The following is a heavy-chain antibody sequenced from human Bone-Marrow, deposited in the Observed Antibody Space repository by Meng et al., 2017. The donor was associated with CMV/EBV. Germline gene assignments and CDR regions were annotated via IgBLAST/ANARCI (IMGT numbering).Heavy chain of an antibody. CDR1: GFTFSSYG. J-gene: IGHJ4*02. CDR3: ARNGQKTGTPSNY. V-gene: IGHV3-48*04. CDR2: ISTSGSTM. Sequence: GESLKISCAASGFTFSSYGMHWVRQAPGQGLEWVSYISTSGSTMYYADSVKGRFTVSRDNAKNSLYLQMNSLRAEDTAVYYCARNGQKTGTPSNYWGQGTRVTVSS. D-gene: IGHD1-1*01.